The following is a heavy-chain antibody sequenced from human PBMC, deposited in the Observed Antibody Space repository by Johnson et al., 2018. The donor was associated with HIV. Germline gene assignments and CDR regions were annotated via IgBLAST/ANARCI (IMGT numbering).Heavy chain of an antibody. CDR3: AIEDTPFGSPHEGDAFDI. CDR1: GFTFSSYA. D-gene: IGHD3-16*01. CDR2: ISYDGSNK. V-gene: IGHV3-30*14. Sequence: QVQLVESGGGVVQPGRSLRLSCAASGFTFSSYAMHWVRQAPGKGLQWVAVISYDGSNKYYADSVKGRFTIYRDNSKNTLFLQMNSLRVEDTAVYYCAIEDTPFGSPHEGDAFDIWGQGTRVTVFS. J-gene: IGHJ3*02.